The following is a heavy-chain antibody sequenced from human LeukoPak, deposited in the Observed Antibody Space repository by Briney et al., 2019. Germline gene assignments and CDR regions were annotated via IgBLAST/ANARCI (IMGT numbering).Heavy chain of an antibody. J-gene: IGHJ4*02. CDR1: GGSFSGYY. D-gene: IGHD5-12*01. Sequence: SETLSLTCAVYGGSFSGYYWSWIRQPPGKGLEWIGEINHSGSTNYNPSLKSRVTISVDTSKNQFSLKLSSVTAADTAVYYCARARWLLRFDYWGLGTLVTVSS. CDR2: INHSGST. CDR3: ARARWLLRFDY. V-gene: IGHV4-34*01.